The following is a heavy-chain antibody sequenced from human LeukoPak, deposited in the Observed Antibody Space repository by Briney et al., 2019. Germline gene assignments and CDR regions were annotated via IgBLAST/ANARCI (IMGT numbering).Heavy chain of an antibody. D-gene: IGHD3-10*01. Sequence: TGGSLRLSCAASGFTFSSYWMSWVRQAPGKGLEWVANIKQDGSEKYYVDSVKGRFTISRDNAKNSLYLQMNSPRAEDTAVYYCARDNYRLVRGVIITPLYYYGMDVWGKGTTVTVSS. V-gene: IGHV3-7*03. CDR3: ARDNYRLVRGVIITPLYYYGMDV. CDR2: IKQDGSEK. J-gene: IGHJ6*04. CDR1: GFTFSSYW.